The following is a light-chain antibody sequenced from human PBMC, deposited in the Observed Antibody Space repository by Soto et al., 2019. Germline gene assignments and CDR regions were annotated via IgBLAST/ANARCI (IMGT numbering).Light chain of an antibody. V-gene: IGKV1-8*01. J-gene: IGKJ4*01. Sequence: AIRMTQSPSSFSASTGDRVTITCRASHGIGSSLAWYQQKPGKAPNLLIYATSTLQSAVPSRFSGSGSGTDFTLTINSLQSDDFATYYCQQYYTFPLTFGGGTKVEIK. CDR2: ATS. CDR1: HGIGSS. CDR3: QQYYTFPLT.